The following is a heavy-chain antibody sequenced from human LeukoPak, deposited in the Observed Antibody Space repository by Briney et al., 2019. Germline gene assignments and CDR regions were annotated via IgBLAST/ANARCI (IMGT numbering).Heavy chain of an antibody. J-gene: IGHJ5*02. CDR2: ISPNSGGT. D-gene: IGHD2-15*01. CDR3: ARSNKATPRGDNWVDP. V-gene: IGHV1-2*02. Sequence: ASVKVSCKASGYTLTDYYMHWVRQAPGQGLEWMGWISPNSGGTNYAQNFQGRVTMTRDTSVSTAYMELSSLRSDDTAVYYCARSNKATPRGDNWVDPWGQGTLVTVSS. CDR1: GYTLTDYY.